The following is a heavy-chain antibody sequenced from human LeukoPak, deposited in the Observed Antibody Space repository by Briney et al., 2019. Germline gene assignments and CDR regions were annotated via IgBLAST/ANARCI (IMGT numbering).Heavy chain of an antibody. D-gene: IGHD5-18*01. CDR2: ISYDGSNK. Sequence: PGRSLRLSCAASGFTFSSYAMHWVRQAPGKGLEWVAVISYDGSNKYYADSVEGRFTISRDNSKNTLYLQMNTLRVEDTAMYYCASLDTAKQPLANHWGQGTLVTVSS. CDR1: GFTFSSYA. CDR3: ASLDTAKQPLANH. V-gene: IGHV3-30-3*01. J-gene: IGHJ5*02.